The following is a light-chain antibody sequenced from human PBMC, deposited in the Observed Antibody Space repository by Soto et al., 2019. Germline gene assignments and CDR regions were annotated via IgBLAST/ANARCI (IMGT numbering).Light chain of an antibody. CDR2: DAS. V-gene: IGKV3-20*01. J-gene: IGKJ1*01. CDR3: QQYGSSPTWT. Sequence: EIVLTQSPGTLSLSPGERATLSCRASQSVSSYLAWYQQKPGQAPRLLIYDASNRATGIPARFSGSGSGTDFTLTISRLEPEDFAVYCCQQYGSSPTWTFGQGTKVDI. CDR1: QSVSSY.